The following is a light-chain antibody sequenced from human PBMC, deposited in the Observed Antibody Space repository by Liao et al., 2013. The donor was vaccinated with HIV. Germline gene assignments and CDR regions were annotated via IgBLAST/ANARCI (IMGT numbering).Light chain of an antibody. J-gene: IGLJ1*01. CDR1: TLEEE. CDR3: QVWDSSLYV. CDR2: YDS. V-gene: IGLV3-21*01. Sequence: SYELTQPPSVSVAPGKTAKINLWGRTTLEEEMCTGTSRSQARPLVLVMYYDSDRPSGIPERFSGSNSGNTATLTISRVEAGDEADYYCQVWDSSLYVFGTGTKVTVL.